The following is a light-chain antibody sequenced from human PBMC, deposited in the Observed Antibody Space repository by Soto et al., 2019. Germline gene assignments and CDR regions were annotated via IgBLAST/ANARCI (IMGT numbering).Light chain of an antibody. J-gene: IGKJ1*01. CDR3: QQRYSTPPT. V-gene: IGKV1-39*01. CDR2: AAS. Sequence: DIQMTQSRSSLSASVGDRVTITCRASQTISTYLNWYQQKPGKAPKLLIYAASNLQSGVPSRFSGSGSGTDFTLTISSLQPEDFATYYCQQRYSTPPTFGQGTKVEIK. CDR1: QTISTY.